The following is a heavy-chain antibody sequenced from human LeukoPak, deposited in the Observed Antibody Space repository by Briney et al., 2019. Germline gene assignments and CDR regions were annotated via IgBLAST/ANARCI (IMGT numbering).Heavy chain of an antibody. CDR2: INHSGST. Sequence: SETLSLTCAVYGGSFSGYYWSWIRQPPGKGLEWIGEINHSGSTNYNPSLKSRVTISVDTSKNQFSLKLSSVTAADTAVYYCAREGDIVVVPATFQIDPWGQGTLVTVSS. V-gene: IGHV4-34*01. J-gene: IGHJ5*02. CDR1: GGSFSGYY. D-gene: IGHD2-2*01. CDR3: AREGDIVVVPATFQIDP.